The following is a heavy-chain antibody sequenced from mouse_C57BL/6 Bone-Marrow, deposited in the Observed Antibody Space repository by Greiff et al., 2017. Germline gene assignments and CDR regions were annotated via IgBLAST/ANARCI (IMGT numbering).Heavy chain of an antibody. D-gene: IGHD2-1*01. CDR1: GYTFTSYW. V-gene: IGHV1-61*01. CDR3: ASIYYGNYWGC. CDR2: IYPSDSET. Sequence: QVQLQQPGAELVRPGSSVKLSCKASGYTFTSYWMDWVKQRPGQGLEWIGNIYPSDSETHYNQKFKDQSTLTGDNSTSTAYMQLSSLTSEDSAVYYSASIYYGNYWGCWGQGASVTVS. J-gene: IGHJ4*01.